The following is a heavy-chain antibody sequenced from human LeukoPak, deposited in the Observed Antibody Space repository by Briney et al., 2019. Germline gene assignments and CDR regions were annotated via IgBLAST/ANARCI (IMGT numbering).Heavy chain of an antibody. V-gene: IGHV1-69*01. Sequence: SVRVSCKASGGPFSSYAISWVRQAPGQGLEWMGGIIPIFGTANYAQKFQGRVTITADESTSTAYIELSSLRSEDTAVYYCATSRGSPWDYFDYWGQGTLVTVSS. J-gene: IGHJ4*02. CDR1: GGPFSSYA. CDR2: IIPIFGTA. CDR3: ATSRGSPWDYFDY. D-gene: IGHD6-25*01.